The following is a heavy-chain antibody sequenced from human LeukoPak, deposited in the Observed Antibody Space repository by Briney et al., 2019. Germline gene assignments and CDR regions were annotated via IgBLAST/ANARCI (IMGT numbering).Heavy chain of an antibody. CDR2: ISYDGSNK. CDR1: GFTFSSYA. V-gene: IGHV3-30*04. J-gene: IGHJ4*02. CDR3: AKVGSNPGIFDY. Sequence: GRSLRLSCAASGFTFSSYAMHWVRQAPGKGLEWVAVISYDGSNKYYADSVKGRFTISRDNSKNTLYLQMNSLRAEDTAVYYCAKVGSNPGIFDYWGQGTLVTVSS. D-gene: IGHD2-15*01.